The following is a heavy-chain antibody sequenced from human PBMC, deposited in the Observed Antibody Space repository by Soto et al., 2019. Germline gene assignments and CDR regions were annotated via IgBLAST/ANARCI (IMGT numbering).Heavy chain of an antibody. D-gene: IGHD2-21*01. CDR3: AGGDRHYFYNF. V-gene: IGHV4-59*01. Sequence: SETLSLTCTVSGASINSDYWSLIRQPPGKGLEWIGYIYYIGTTNYSPSLKSRVTVSIDTSKNQFSLKLSSVTAADTAVYYCAGGDRHYFYNFWGQGTLVTVSS. J-gene: IGHJ4*02. CDR2: IYYIGTT. CDR1: GASINSDY.